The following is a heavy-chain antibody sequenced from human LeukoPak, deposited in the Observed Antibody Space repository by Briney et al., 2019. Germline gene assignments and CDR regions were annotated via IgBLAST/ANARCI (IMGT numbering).Heavy chain of an antibody. CDR2: INPNSGGT. CDR1: GYTFTGYY. CDR3: ARAQHGVRFLEWLFYFDY. V-gene: IGHV1-2*02. D-gene: IGHD3-3*01. J-gene: IGHJ4*02. Sequence: ASVKVSCKASGYTFTGYYMHWVRQAPGQGLEWMGWINPNSGGTNYAQKFQGRVTMTRDTSISTAYMELSRLRSDDTAVYHCARAQHGVRFLEWLFYFDYWGQGTLVTVSS.